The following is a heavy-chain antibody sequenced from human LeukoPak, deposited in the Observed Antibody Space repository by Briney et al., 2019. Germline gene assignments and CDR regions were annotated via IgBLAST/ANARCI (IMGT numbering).Heavy chain of an antibody. Sequence: GGSLRLSCAAAGFSFSDAWMTWVRQAPGRGLEWLGRIKGASDGGTTDLAAPVKGRFTMSRDDSKNTVYLQMDRLQTEDTAVYYCTTDLTWLFNFAYWGQGTLVTVSS. CDR3: TTDLTWLFNFAY. CDR2: IKGASDGGTT. D-gene: IGHD3-9*01. CDR1: GFSFSDAW. V-gene: IGHV3-15*01. J-gene: IGHJ4*02.